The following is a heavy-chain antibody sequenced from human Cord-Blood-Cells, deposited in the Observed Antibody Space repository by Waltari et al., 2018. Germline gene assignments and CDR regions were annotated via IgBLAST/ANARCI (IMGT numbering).Heavy chain of an antibody. CDR2: IYSGGST. J-gene: IGHJ3*02. Sequence: EVQLVESGGGLVQPGGSLRFSCAASGFTVSSHYMSWVRQAPGKGLDWVSVIYSGGSTYYADSVKCRFTISRHNSKNTLYLQMNSLRAEDTAVYYCARDGSNWDSDAFDIWGQGTMVTVSS. D-gene: IGHD1-7*01. CDR1: GFTVSSHY. CDR3: ARDGSNWDSDAFDI. V-gene: IGHV3-53*04.